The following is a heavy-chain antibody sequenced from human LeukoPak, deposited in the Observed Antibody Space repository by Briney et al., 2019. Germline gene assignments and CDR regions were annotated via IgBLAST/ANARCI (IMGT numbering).Heavy chain of an antibody. J-gene: IGHJ4*02. CDR3: ARRRYNWNAIDY. Sequence: GGSLRLSCAASGFTFSDYYMSWIRQAPGKGLEWVSYISSSGNIIYYADSVKGRFTISRDNAKNSLYLQMKSLRAEDTAVYYCARRRYNWNAIDYWGQGTLVTVSS. CDR1: GFTFSDYY. V-gene: IGHV3-11*01. CDR2: ISSSGNII. D-gene: IGHD1-20*01.